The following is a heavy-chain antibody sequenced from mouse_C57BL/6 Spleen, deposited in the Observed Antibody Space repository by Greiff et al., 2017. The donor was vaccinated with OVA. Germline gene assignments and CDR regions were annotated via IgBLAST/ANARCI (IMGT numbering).Heavy chain of an antibody. D-gene: IGHD1-1*02. V-gene: IGHV1-26*01. CDR3: ARSWYPYYFDY. CDR1: GYTFTDYY. J-gene: IGHJ2*01. Sequence: EVQLQQSGPELVKPGASVKISCKASGYTFTDYYMNWVKQSHGKSLEWIGDINPNNGGTSYNQKFKGKATLTVDKSSSTAYMELRSLTSEDSAVYYCARSWYPYYFDYWGQGTTLTVSS. CDR2: INPNNGGT.